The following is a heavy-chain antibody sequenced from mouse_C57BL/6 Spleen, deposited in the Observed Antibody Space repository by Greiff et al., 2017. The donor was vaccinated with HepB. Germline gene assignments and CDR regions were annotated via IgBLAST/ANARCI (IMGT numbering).Heavy chain of an antibody. Sequence: QVQLQQPGAELVRPGSSVKLSCKASGYTFTSYWMHWVKQRPIQGLEWIGNIDPSDSETHYNQKFKDKATLTVDKSSSTAYMQLNSLTSEDSAVYYCARGGDYYGSSSYYFDYWGQGTTLTVSS. CDR2: IDPSDSET. V-gene: IGHV1-52*01. CDR3: ARGGDYYGSSSYYFDY. D-gene: IGHD1-1*01. J-gene: IGHJ2*01. CDR1: GYTFTSYW.